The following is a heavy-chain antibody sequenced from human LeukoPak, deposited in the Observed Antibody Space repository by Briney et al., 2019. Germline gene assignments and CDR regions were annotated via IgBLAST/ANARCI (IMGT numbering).Heavy chain of an antibody. J-gene: IGHJ6*03. D-gene: IGHD2-15*01. CDR2: INPNSGGT. V-gene: IGHV1-2*02. CDR1: GYTFTGYY. Sequence: ASVKVSCKASGYTFTGYYMHWVRQAPGQGLEWMGWINPNSGGTNYAQKFQGRVTMTRDTSISTAYMELSSLRSEDTAVYYCARGTGGAAQGRGPTRDYYYYYMDVWGKGTTVTVSS. CDR3: ARGTGGAAQGRGPTRDYYYYYMDV.